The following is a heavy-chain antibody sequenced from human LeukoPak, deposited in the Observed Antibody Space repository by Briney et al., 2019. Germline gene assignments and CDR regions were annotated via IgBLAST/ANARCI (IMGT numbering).Heavy chain of an antibody. Sequence: PSETLSLTCAVYGGSFSGYYWSWIRQPPGKGLEWIGEINHSGSTNYNPSLKSRVTISVDTSKNQFSPKLSSVTAADTAVYYCARLIVGATYFDYWGQGTLVTVSS. CDR3: ARLIVGATYFDY. CDR1: GGSFSGYY. CDR2: INHSGST. J-gene: IGHJ4*02. V-gene: IGHV4-34*01. D-gene: IGHD1-26*01.